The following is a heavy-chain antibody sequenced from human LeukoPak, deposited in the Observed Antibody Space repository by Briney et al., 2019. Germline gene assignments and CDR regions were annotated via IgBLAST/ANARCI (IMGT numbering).Heavy chain of an antibody. D-gene: IGHD3-3*01. Sequence: PGGSLRLSCAASGFTFSSYSMNWVRQAPGKGLEWVSSISSSSSYIYYADSVKGRYTISRDNAKNSLYLQMNSLRAEDTAVYYCARDLFLRTGYFDYWGQGTPVTVSS. V-gene: IGHV3-21*01. J-gene: IGHJ4*02. CDR2: ISSSSSYI. CDR1: GFTFSSYS. CDR3: ARDLFLRTGYFDY.